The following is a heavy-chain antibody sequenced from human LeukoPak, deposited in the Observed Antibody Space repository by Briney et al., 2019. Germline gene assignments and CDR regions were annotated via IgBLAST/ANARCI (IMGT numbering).Heavy chain of an antibody. CDR3: ARSVYVGAPAGWFDP. CDR2: IYYSGST. J-gene: IGHJ5*02. V-gene: IGHV4-59*01. Sequence: KPSETLSLPCTGSGGSISSYYWSWIRQPPGEGQGGVGYIYYSGSTNYNPSLKSRVTISVETSKNQFSLKLSSVTAADTAVYYCARSVYVGAPAGWFDPWGQGTLVTVSS. CDR1: GGSISSYY. D-gene: IGHD1-26*01.